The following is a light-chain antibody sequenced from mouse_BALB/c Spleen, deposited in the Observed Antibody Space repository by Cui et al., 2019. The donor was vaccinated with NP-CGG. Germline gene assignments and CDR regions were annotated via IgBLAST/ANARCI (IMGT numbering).Light chain of an antibody. CDR3: ALWYSNHWV. CDR2: GTN. V-gene: IGLV1*01. CDR1: TGAGTTSNY. Sequence: QPFATQEFALTTSPGETVTLTCRSSTGAGTTSNYANWVQEKPDHLFTGLIGGTNNRAPGVPARFSGSLIGDKAALTITGAQTEDEAIYFCALWYSNHWVFGGGTKLTVL. J-gene: IGLJ1*01.